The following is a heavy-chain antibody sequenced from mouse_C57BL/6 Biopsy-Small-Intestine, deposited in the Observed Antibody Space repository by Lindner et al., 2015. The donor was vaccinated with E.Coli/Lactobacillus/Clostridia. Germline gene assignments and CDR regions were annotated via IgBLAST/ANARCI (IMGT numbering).Heavy chain of an antibody. Sequence: VQLQESGPELVKPGASVKLSCKASGYTFTDYDINWVIQRPGQGLEWIGWIYPGDDSTKYNEKFKDKATLTVDTSSSTAYMELHSLTSEDSAVYFCARWGLNWHYFDYRGQGTTLTVSS. V-gene: IGHV1-85*01. J-gene: IGHJ2*01. CDR1: GYTFTDYD. CDR3: ARWGLNWHYFDY. CDR2: IYPGDDST. D-gene: IGHD4-1*02.